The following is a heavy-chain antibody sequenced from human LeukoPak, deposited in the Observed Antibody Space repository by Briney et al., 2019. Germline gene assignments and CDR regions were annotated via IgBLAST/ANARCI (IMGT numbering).Heavy chain of an antibody. J-gene: IGHJ4*02. CDR1: GGTFSSYA. D-gene: IGHD6-19*01. V-gene: IGHV1-69*04. CDR3: ARAVAGTQKYYFDY. Sequence: SVKVSCKASGGTFSSYAISWVRQAPGQGLEWMGRIIPILGIANYAQKFQGRVTITADKSTSTAYMELSSLRSEDTAMYYCARAVAGTQKYYFDYWGQGTLVTVSS. CDR2: IIPILGIA.